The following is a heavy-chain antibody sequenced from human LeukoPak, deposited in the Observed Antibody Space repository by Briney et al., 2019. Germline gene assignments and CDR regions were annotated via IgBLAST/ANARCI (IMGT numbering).Heavy chain of an antibody. CDR3: ARGYSNYVGWFDP. Sequence: ASVKVSCKASGYTFTSYDINGVRQATGQGVECMGWGNPNSGNTGYSKKFQGRVTITRNTYISTAYMELSSLRSEATAVYYCARGYSNYVGWFDPWGQGTLVTVSS. V-gene: IGHV1-8*03. J-gene: IGHJ5*02. D-gene: IGHD4-11*01. CDR2: GNPNSGNT. CDR1: GYTFTSYD.